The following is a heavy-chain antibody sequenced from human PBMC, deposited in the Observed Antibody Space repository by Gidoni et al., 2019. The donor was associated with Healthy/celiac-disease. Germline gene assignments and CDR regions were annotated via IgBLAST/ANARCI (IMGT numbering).Heavy chain of an antibody. J-gene: IGHJ4*02. D-gene: IGHD5-12*01. Sequence: QVQLVESGGAVVQPGRSLKLSCAASGVTFSTYGMHLVRQAPGKGLVWVAVIWYDGSNKYYADSVKGRFTISRDNSKNTLYLQMNSLRAEDTAVYYCARERGRRDGYNFDYWGQGTLVTVFS. CDR1: GVTFSTYG. CDR2: IWYDGSNK. V-gene: IGHV3-33*01. CDR3: ARERGRRDGYNFDY.